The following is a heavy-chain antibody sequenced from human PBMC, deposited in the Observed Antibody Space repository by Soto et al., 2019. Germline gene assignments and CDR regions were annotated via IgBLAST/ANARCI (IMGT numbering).Heavy chain of an antibody. Sequence: PSETLSLTCAVYGGSFSGYYWSWIRQPPGKGLEWIGEINHSGSTNYNPSLKSRVTISVDTSKNQFSLKLSSVTAADTAVYYCARGGRRATMVRGVRLGYYGMDVWGQGAPVTVS. V-gene: IGHV4-34*01. D-gene: IGHD3-10*01. CDR3: ARGGRRATMVRGVRLGYYGMDV. CDR1: GGSFSGYY. J-gene: IGHJ6*02. CDR2: INHSGST.